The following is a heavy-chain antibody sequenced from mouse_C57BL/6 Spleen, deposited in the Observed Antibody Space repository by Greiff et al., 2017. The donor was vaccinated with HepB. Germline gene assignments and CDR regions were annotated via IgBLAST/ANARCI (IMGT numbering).Heavy chain of an antibody. J-gene: IGHJ4*01. CDR1: GFTFSSYA. CDR3: ARDGNYGPLYAMDY. V-gene: IGHV5-4*01. CDR2: ISDGGSYT. Sequence: EVKLVESGGGLVKPGGSLKLSCAASGFTFSSYAMSWVRQTPEKRLEWVATISDGGSYTYYPDNVKGRFTISRDNAKNNLYLQMSHLKSEDTAMYYCARDGNYGPLYAMDYWGQGTSVTVSS. D-gene: IGHD2-1*01.